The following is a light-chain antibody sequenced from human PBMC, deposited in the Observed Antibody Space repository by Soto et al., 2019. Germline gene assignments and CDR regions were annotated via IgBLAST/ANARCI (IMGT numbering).Light chain of an antibody. Sequence: DIHMTQSPSSLSASVGDRVIITCRASQDINNRLGWYQQKPEKARKSLIYRASNLQSGVPSRFIGSGSGTEFKLTINNLQPEDFATYFCQQYDDYPLTFGGGTNIEIK. CDR2: RAS. J-gene: IGKJ4*01. CDR1: QDINNR. V-gene: IGKV1D-16*01. CDR3: QQYDDYPLT.